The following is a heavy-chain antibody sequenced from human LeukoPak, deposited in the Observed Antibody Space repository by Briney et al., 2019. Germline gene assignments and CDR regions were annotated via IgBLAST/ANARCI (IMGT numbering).Heavy chain of an antibody. CDR1: GGSISSGSYY. V-gene: IGHV4-61*02. J-gene: IGHJ6*03. Sequence: SETLSLTCTVSGGSISSGSYYWSWIRQPAGKGLEWIGRIYTSGSTNYNPSLKSRVTISVDTSKNQFSLKLSSVTAADTAVYYCAREGGGYDEYYYYYMDVWGKGTTVTISS. CDR3: AREGGGYDEYYYYYMDV. CDR2: IYTSGST. D-gene: IGHD5-12*01.